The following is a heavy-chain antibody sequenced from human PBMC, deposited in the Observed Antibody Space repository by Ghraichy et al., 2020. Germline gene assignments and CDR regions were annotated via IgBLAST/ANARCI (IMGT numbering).Heavy chain of an antibody. J-gene: IGHJ4*02. CDR2: INQDGSEK. CDR1: GFTFPNYW. Sequence: ESLNISCAASGFTFPNYWMSWARQAPGKGLEWVANINQDGSEKYYVGSVKGRFTISRDNAKNSLYLQMNSLRAEDTAVYYCARDRAMDDYWGQGTLVTVSS. D-gene: IGHD5-18*01. CDR3: ARDRAMDDY. V-gene: IGHV3-7*03.